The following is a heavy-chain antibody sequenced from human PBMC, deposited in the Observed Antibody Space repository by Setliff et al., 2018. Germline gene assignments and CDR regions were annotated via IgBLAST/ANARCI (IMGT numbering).Heavy chain of an antibody. D-gene: IGHD5-18*01. CDR3: AKGYAYSYGFDS. J-gene: IGHJ4*02. V-gene: IGHV3-23*01. CDR2: ISVSGGGT. CDR1: GFTFSNYL. Sequence: GGSLRLSCAASGFTFSNYLMTWVRQAPGKGLEWVSTISVSGGGTYYADSVKGRFTISRDNSKNTLYLQMNSLRAEDTAVYYCAKGYAYSYGFDSWGQGTQVTVSS.